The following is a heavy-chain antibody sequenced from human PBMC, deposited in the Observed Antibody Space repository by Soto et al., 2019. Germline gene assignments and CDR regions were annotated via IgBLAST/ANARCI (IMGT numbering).Heavy chain of an antibody. CDR3: ARTGSWNLFYFYY. D-gene: IGHD3-10*01. CDR2: IYYSGST. J-gene: IGHJ4*02. Sequence: QVQLQESGPGLAKTSQTLSLTCTVSGGSISSGGHYWSWIRQHPGKGLEWIGYIYYSGSTYYNPSLKSRVTISVDTSENQFSLKVTSVTAADTAVYYCARTGSWNLFYFYYWGQGTLVTVSS. CDR1: GGSISSGGHY. V-gene: IGHV4-31*03.